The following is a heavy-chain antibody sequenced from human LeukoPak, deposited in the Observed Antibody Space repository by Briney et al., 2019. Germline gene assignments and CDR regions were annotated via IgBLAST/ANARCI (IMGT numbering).Heavy chain of an antibody. D-gene: IGHD3-22*01. CDR1: GFTFDDYG. J-gene: IGHJ4*02. Sequence: PGGSLRLSCAASGFTFDDYGMSWVRQAPGKGLEWVSVIYSGGSTYYADSVKGRFTISRDNSKNTLYLQMNSLRAEDTSVYYCAREFYDSSGYPNDYWGQGTLVTVSS. CDR2: IYSGGST. CDR3: AREFYDSSGYPNDY. V-gene: IGHV3-53*01.